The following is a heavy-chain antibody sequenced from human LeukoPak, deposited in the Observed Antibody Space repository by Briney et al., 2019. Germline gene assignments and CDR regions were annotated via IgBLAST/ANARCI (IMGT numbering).Heavy chain of an antibody. V-gene: IGHV3-64*04. CDR2: ISSNGGST. CDR3: ARDPQHIVVVTAVFDY. CDR1: GFTFSSYA. J-gene: IGHJ4*02. D-gene: IGHD2-21*02. Sequence: GGSLRLSCSASGFTFSSYAMHWVRQAPGKGLEYVSAISSNGGSTYYADSVKGRFTISRDNSKNTLYLQMNSLRVEDTAVYYCARDPQHIVVVTAVFDYWGQGTLVTVSS.